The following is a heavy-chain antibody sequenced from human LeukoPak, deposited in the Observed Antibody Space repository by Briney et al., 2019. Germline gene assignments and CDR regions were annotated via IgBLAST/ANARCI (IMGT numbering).Heavy chain of an antibody. J-gene: IGHJ4*02. V-gene: IGHV3-23*01. CDR3: AKRGSSGYYTHFDY. CDR1: GFTFSSYA. D-gene: IGHD3-22*01. CDR2: ISASGGST. Sequence: GGSLRLSCAASGFTFSSYAMSWVRPAPGKGLEWVSAISASGGSTYYADSVKGRFTISRDNSKNTLYLQMNSLRAEDTAVYYCAKRGSSGYYTHFDYWGQGTLVTVSS.